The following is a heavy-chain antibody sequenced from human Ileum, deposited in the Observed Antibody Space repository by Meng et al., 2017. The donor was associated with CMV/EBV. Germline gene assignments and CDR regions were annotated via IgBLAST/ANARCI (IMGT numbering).Heavy chain of an antibody. CDR2: INEDGSDI. CDR1: GFNFRNTW. V-gene: IGHV3-7*01. J-gene: IGHJ4*02. CDR3: AKAFSASYIDVATVFDY. Sequence: GESLKISCEASGFNFRNTWMIWVRQAPGKGVEWVANINEDGSDIYYVDSVKGRFTVSRDNAKNSVYLQMNSLSAEDTAVYFCAKAFSASYIDVATVFDYWGEGTLVTVSS. D-gene: IGHD3-10*01.